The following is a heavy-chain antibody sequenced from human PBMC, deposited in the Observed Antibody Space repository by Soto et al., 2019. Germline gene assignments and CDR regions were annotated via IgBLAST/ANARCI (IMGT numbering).Heavy chain of an antibody. D-gene: IGHD3-10*01. Sequence: EVQLLESGGGLVQPGGSLRLSCAASGFTFSSYAMSWVRQAPGKGLEWVSAISGSGGSTYYADSVKGRFTISRDNSKNTLYLQMNSLRAEDTAVYYCAKANLGYYGSGPLYGYWGQGTLVTVSS. CDR3: AKANLGYYGSGPLYGY. CDR1: GFTFSSYA. CDR2: ISGSGGST. J-gene: IGHJ4*02. V-gene: IGHV3-23*01.